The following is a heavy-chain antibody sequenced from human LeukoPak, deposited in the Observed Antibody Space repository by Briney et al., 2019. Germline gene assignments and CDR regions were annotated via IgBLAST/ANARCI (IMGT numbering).Heavy chain of an antibody. Sequence: GGSLRLSCAASGFIFSTYGMHWVRQAPGKGLEWATVIWYDGSNKYYADSVKGRFTISRDNSKNTLYLQMNSLRAEDTAVYYCAKGMGAYYDISGPFDYWGQGTLVTVSS. D-gene: IGHD3-22*01. CDR1: GFIFSTYG. V-gene: IGHV3-33*06. CDR2: IWYDGSNK. CDR3: AKGMGAYYDISGPFDY. J-gene: IGHJ4*02.